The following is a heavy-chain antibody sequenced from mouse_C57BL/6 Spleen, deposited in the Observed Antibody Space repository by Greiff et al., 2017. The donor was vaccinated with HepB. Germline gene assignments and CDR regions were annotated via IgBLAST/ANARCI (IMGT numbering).Heavy chain of an antibody. V-gene: IGHV7-3*01. CDR3: ARSLYYGSSWFAY. CDR2: IRNKANGYTT. J-gene: IGHJ3*01. D-gene: IGHD1-1*01. Sequence: EVKLVESGGGLVQPGGSLSLSCAASGFTFTDYYMSWVRQPPGKALEWLGFIRNKANGYTTEYSASVKGRFTISSDNSQSILYLQMNALRAEDSATYYCARSLYYGSSWFAYWGQGTLVTVSA. CDR1: GFTFTDYY.